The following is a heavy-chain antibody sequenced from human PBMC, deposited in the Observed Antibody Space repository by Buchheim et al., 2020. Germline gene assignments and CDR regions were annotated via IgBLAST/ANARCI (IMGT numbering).Heavy chain of an antibody. V-gene: IGHV3-48*03. CDR2: ISTSGSDV. D-gene: IGHD5-12*01. J-gene: IGHJ4*01. CDR3: VRDRSAYDWGY. CDR1: GFTFTKYE. Sequence: EVHLVESGGGSVPSGGSLRLSCAASGFTFTKYEMNWVRQAPGKGLEWVSYISTSGSDVYYSDSAKGRFTISRDNAKNSLYLQMNSLRAEDTAVYYCVRDRSAYDWGYWGHGTL.